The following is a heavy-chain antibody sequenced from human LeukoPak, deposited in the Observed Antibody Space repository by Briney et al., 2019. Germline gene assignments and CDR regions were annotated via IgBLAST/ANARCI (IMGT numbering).Heavy chain of an antibody. CDR3: AKQIYYGNHYGMDV. V-gene: IGHV3-30*18. CDR2: ISYDGSNK. Sequence: PGRSLRLSCAASGFTFSNYGMHWVRQAPGKGLEWVAVISYDGSNKYYADSVKGRFTISRDNSKNTLYLQMNSLRAEDTTMYYCAKQIYYGNHYGMDVWGQGTTVTVSS. D-gene: IGHD3-10*01. CDR1: GFTFSNYG. J-gene: IGHJ6*02.